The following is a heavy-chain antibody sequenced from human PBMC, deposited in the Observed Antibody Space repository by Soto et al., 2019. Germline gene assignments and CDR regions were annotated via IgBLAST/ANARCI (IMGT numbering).Heavy chain of an antibody. Sequence: EVQLVESGGGFVQPGGSLRLSCVASRFSFTNAWMSWVRQAPGKGPEWVGRIKSKTDGGTADYAAPVKGRFTISRDDSQNTLYLHMDSLTTEYTAVYHCSTDIGIYGLDIWGQWTAVTVSS. CDR1: RFSFTNAW. D-gene: IGHD1-26*01. V-gene: IGHV3-15*01. CDR3: STDIGIYGLDI. J-gene: IGHJ6*02. CDR2: IKSKTDGGTA.